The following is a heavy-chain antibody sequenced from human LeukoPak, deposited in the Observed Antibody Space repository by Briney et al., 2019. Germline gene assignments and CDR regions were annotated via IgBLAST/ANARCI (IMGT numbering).Heavy chain of an antibody. CDR2: INHVGST. CDR3: ARAVLWGLYGSGCWLY. V-gene: IGHV4-34*01. D-gene: IGHD3-10*01. Sequence: SETLSLTCAVYGGSFSGYYWSWIRQAPGKGLEWIGDINHVGSTNYNPSLESRVIISVDTSNNQFSLKLSSVTAADTAVYYCARAVLWGLYGSGCWLYWGQGTLVSVSS. CDR1: GGSFSGYY. J-gene: IGHJ4*02.